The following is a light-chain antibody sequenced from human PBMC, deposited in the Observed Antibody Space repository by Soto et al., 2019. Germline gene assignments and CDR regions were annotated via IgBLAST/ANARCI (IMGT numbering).Light chain of an antibody. CDR3: QQSYSSPPT. CDR2: AAS. Sequence: IQLTQSPSSLSASVEDRGTILSRQSQAISNHLNRYQQKPGKAPKLLIFAASSLQSGVPSRFSGSRSGPDFTLTISSLQPEDFATYYCQQSYSSPPTFGQGTKVDIK. J-gene: IGKJ1*01. V-gene: IGKV1-39*01. CDR1: QAISNH.